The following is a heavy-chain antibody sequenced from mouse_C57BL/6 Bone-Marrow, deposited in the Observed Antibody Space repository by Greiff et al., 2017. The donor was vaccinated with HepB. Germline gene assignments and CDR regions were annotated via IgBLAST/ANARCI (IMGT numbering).Heavy chain of an antibody. CDR2: INSDGGST. Sequence: EVKLVESGGGLVQPGESLKLSCESNEFEFPSHDMSWVRKTPEKRLELVAAINSDGGSTYYPDTMERRFIISRDNTKKTLYLQMSSLRSEDTALYYCARPFLTSAWFAYWGQGTLVTVSA. J-gene: IGHJ3*01. CDR1: EFEFPSHD. CDR3: ARPFLTSAWFAY. D-gene: IGHD1-1*01. V-gene: IGHV5-2*03.